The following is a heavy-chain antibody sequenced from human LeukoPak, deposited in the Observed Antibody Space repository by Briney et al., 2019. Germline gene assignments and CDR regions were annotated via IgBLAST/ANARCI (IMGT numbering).Heavy chain of an antibody. CDR2: ISSSSSYI. Sequence: PGGSLRLSCAASGFAFSSYSMNWVRQAPGKGLEWVSSISSSSSYIYYADSVKGRFTISRDNAKNSLYLQMNSLRAEDTAVYYCARDFRFLEDYWGQGTLVTVSS. CDR1: GFAFSSYS. CDR3: ARDFRFLEDY. D-gene: IGHD3-3*01. V-gene: IGHV3-21*01. J-gene: IGHJ4*02.